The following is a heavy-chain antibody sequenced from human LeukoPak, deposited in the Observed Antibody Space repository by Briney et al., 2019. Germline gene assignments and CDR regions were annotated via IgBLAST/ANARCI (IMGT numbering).Heavy chain of an antibody. J-gene: IGHJ6*02. CDR3: ARERQLYYYGMDV. V-gene: IGHV1-2*04. Sequence: ASVKVSCKASGYTFTSYYMHWVRQAPGQGLEWMGWINPNSGGTNYAQKFQGWVTMTRDTSISTAYMELSRLRSDDTAVYYCARERQLYYYGMDVWGQGTTVTVSS. CDR2: INPNSGGT. CDR1: GYTFTSYY.